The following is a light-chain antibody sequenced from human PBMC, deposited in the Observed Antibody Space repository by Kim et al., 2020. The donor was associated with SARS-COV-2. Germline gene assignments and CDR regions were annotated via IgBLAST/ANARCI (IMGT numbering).Light chain of an antibody. CDR2: AAS. V-gene: IGKV1-12*01. J-gene: IGKJ2*01. CDR3: QQAYSFPPV. Sequence: SASVGDRDTSTGRASQGISSWLACYQQKPGKAPKLLIYAASTLQSGVPSRFSGSGSGTDFTLTISSLQPEDFATYYCQQAYSFPPVFGQGTKLEI. CDR1: QGISSW.